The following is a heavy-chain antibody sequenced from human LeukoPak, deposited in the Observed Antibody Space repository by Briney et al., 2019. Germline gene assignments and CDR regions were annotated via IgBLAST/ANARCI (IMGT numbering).Heavy chain of an antibody. Sequence: PGGSLRLSCAASGFTFSSYDMHWVRQAPGKGLEWVALIWYGGSNEYYADSVKGRFTISRDNSENTLYLEMNNLRPEDTAVYHCAKGGYCTSSSCYYFDSWGQGTLVTVSS. CDR1: GFTFSSYD. J-gene: IGHJ4*02. V-gene: IGHV3-30*02. CDR3: AKGGYCTSSSCYYFDS. CDR2: IWYGGSNE. D-gene: IGHD2-2*01.